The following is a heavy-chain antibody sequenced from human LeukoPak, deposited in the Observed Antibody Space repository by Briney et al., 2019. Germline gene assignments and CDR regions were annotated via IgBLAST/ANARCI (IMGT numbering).Heavy chain of an antibody. D-gene: IGHD6-19*01. CDR1: GRSISSGSYY. V-gene: IGHV4-61*02. CDR2: TYASGST. CDR3: ATAGIAVAGTPPSYYYYGMDV. Sequence: SPTLSLTCTVSGRSISSGSYYWSWIRPPAGKGLEWIGRTYASGSTNYHPSRKSRVTISVDTSKNHVSLKLSYVTAADTAVYYCATAGIAVAGTPPSYYYYGMDVWGQGTTVTVSS. J-gene: IGHJ6*02.